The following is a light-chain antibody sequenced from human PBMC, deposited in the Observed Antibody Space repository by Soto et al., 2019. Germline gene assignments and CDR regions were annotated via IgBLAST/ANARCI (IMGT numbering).Light chain of an antibody. J-gene: IGKJ2*01. Sequence: ELVLTQSPGTLSLSPEERATLSCRTSQSVSSSYYAWYQQKPGQAPRLLIYVASDKATGIPDRFSGSRSGTDFTLTISRLEPEDYAVYYCQQYGSSPYTFGQGTKLEIK. CDR2: VAS. CDR1: QSVSSSY. CDR3: QQYGSSPYT. V-gene: IGKV3-20*01.